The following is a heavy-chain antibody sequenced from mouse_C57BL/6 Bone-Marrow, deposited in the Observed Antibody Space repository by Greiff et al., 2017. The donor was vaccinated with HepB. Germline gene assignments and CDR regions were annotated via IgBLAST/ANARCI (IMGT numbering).Heavy chain of an antibody. CDR3: TTLQLTPEFAY. D-gene: IGHD3-2*02. V-gene: IGHV14-4*01. Sequence: EVKLMESGAELVRPGASVKLSCTASGFNIKDDYMHWVKQRPEQGLEWIGWIDPENGDTEYASKFQGKTTITADTSSNTAYLQHSSLTSEDTAVYYCTTLQLTPEFAYWGQGTLVTVSA. J-gene: IGHJ3*01. CDR2: IDPENGDT. CDR1: GFNIKDDY.